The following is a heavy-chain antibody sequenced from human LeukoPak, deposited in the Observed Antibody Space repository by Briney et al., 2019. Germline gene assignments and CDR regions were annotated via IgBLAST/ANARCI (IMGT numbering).Heavy chain of an antibody. V-gene: IGHV4-59*01. Sequence: SETLSLTCTVSGGSISSYYWSWIRQPPGKGLEWIGYIYYSGSTNYNPSLKSRVTISVDTSKNQFSLKLSSVTAADTAVYYCARYPGRSGYYPSFDYWGQGTLVTVSS. CDR3: ARYPGRSGYYPSFDY. CDR1: GGSISSYY. CDR2: IYYSGST. D-gene: IGHD3-3*01. J-gene: IGHJ4*02.